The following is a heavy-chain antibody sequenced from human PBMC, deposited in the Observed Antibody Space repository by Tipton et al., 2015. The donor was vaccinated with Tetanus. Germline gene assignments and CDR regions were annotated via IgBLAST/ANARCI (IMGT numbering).Heavy chain of an antibody. Sequence: SLRLSCAASGITFSSHALHWVRQAPGKGLEWVAVISNDGDNKFYADSVTGRFTISRDHAKNTVYLQMNSLRAEDTAVYFCARRSLTNYGLDVWGQGTPVTVSS. CDR1: GITFSSHA. D-gene: IGHD1-1*01. V-gene: IGHV3-30-3*01. CDR2: ISNDGDNK. J-gene: IGHJ6*02. CDR3: ARRSLTNYGLDV.